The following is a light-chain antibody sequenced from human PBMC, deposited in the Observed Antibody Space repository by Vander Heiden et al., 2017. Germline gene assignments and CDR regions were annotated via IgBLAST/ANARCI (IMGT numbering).Light chain of an antibody. CDR1: RSNIGGNF. CDR2: KNN. V-gene: IGLV1-47*01. Sequence: QSVLTQPPSAPGTPGQRVTISCSGTRSNIGGNFVYWYQQLPETAPKVLIFKNNQRPSGVPDRFSGSKSGTSASLAISGLRSEDEADYYCATWDESLSAVVFGGGTKLTVL. J-gene: IGLJ2*01. CDR3: ATWDESLSAVV.